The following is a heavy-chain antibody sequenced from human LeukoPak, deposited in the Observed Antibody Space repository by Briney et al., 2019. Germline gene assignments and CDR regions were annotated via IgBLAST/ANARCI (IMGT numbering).Heavy chain of an antibody. J-gene: IGHJ4*02. D-gene: IGHD4-23*01. CDR2: MNHSGST. V-gene: IGHV4-34*01. CDR3: AYGGHSLEY. Sequence: SETLSLTCAVYGGSFSGYYWNWIRQPPGKGLEWIGEMNHSGSTNYSPSLKSRVTISVDTSKNQSSLKLSSVTAADTAVYYCAYGGHSLEYWGQGTLVTVSS. CDR1: GGSFSGYY.